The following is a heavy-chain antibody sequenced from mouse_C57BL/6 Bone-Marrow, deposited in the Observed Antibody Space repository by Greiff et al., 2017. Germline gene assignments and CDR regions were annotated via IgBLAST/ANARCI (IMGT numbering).Heavy chain of an antibody. V-gene: IGHV1-55*01. Sequence: QVQLQQPGAELVKPGASVKMSCKASGYTFTSYWITWVKQRPGQGLEWIGDIYPGSGSTNYNEKFKSKATLTVDTSSSTAYMQLSSLTSEDSAVYCCARSRAETAQATWFAYWGQGTLVTVSA. CDR2: IYPGSGST. CDR3: ARSRAETAQATWFAY. D-gene: IGHD3-2*02. CDR1: GYTFTSYW. J-gene: IGHJ3*01.